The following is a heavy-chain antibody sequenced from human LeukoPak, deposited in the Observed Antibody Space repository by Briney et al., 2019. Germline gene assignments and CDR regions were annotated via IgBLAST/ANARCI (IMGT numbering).Heavy chain of an antibody. J-gene: IGHJ6*02. Sequence: SVKVSCKASGGTFSSYAISWVRQAPGQGLEWMGRIIPILGIANYAQKFQGRVTITADKSTSTAYMELSSLRSEDTAVYYCARVSTGSGSYYNMRYYYYGMDVWGQGTTVTVSS. CDR3: ARVSTGSGSYYNMRYYYYGMDV. D-gene: IGHD3-10*01. CDR2: IIPILGIA. CDR1: GGTFSSYA. V-gene: IGHV1-69*04.